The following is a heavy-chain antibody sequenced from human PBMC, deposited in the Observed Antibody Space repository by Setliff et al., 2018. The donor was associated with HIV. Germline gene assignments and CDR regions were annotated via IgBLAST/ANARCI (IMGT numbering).Heavy chain of an antibody. V-gene: IGHV1-2*02. Sequence: GASVKVSCKASGYTFSGRYIHWVRQAPGQGLEWMGWINPNGGETNFAHKFQGRVTLTSDTSISTAYMELLRLRSDDTSVFYCVRGGDYCSSTSCYDPFDSWGQGTLVTVS. J-gene: IGHJ4*02. CDR3: VRGGDYCSSTSCYDPFDS. D-gene: IGHD2-2*01. CDR2: INPNGGET. CDR1: GYTFSGRY.